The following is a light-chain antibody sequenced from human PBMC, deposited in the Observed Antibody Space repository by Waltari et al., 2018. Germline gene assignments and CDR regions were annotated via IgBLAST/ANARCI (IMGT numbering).Light chain of an antibody. J-gene: IGKJ4*01. Sequence: DIQMTQSPSSLSASVGDRVTITCRASQSISNYLNWYQQKPGKAPNLLIYAASILQSGVPSRFTGSVSGTDFTLTISSLQPEDFATYYCQQSSSTLTFGAGTKVEMK. CDR2: AAS. CDR3: QQSSSTLT. CDR1: QSISNY. V-gene: IGKV1-39*01.